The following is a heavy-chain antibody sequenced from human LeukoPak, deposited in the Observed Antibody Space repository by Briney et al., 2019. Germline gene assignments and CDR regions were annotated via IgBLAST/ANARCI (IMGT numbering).Heavy chain of an antibody. V-gene: IGHV4-59*08. CDR1: GGSISGYY. Sequence: SETLSLTCTVFGGSISGYYSSWIRQPPGKGLEWIAYMFYNGDINYNPSLQSRVAISVDTSKNHFSLKLRSVTAADTAMYYCARGHYGLDPWGQGTLVTVSS. D-gene: IGHD3-16*01. CDR2: MFYNGDI. CDR3: ARGHYGLDP. J-gene: IGHJ5*02.